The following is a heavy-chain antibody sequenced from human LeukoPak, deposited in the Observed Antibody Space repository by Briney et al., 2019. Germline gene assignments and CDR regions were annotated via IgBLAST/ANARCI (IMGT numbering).Heavy chain of an antibody. J-gene: IGHJ4*02. Sequence: SETLSLTCTVSGYSISSGYYWGWIRPPPGKGLEWIGSIYHSGSTYYNPSLKRRVTISVDTTKSKFSLKLSSVTAADTAVYYCASYDFWSGYPIDYWGQGTLVTVSS. CDR3: ASYDFWSGYPIDY. CDR1: GYSISSGYY. D-gene: IGHD3-3*01. V-gene: IGHV4-38-2*02. CDR2: IYHSGST.